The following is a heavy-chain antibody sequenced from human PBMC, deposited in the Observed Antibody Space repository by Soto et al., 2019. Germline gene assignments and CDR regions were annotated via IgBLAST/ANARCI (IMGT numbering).Heavy chain of an antibody. J-gene: IGHJ4*02. V-gene: IGHV3-9*01. CDR2: ISWNSVSI. D-gene: IGHD6-19*01. Sequence: PGGSLRLSCAASGFNFNDYGMHWVRQAPGKGLEWVSSISWNSVSIGYADSVKGRFTISRDNAKNSLYLQMNSLRTEDTALYYCVKEAGTIYFEHWGQGALVTVSS. CDR1: GFNFNDYG. CDR3: VKEAGTIYFEH.